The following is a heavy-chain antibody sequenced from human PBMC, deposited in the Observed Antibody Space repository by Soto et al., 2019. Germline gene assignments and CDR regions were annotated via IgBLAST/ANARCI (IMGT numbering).Heavy chain of an antibody. Sequence: GGSLRLSCAASGFTFSSYAVGWVRQAPGKGLEWVSTISGGGGSTYYADSVKGRFTISRDNSKNTLYLQMNSLRAEDTAVYYCAKDPNNWTYKYFHYWGQGTLVTVSS. J-gene: IGHJ1*01. CDR3: AKDPNNWTYKYFHY. CDR1: GFTFSSYA. D-gene: IGHD1-7*01. CDR2: ISGGGGST. V-gene: IGHV3-23*01.